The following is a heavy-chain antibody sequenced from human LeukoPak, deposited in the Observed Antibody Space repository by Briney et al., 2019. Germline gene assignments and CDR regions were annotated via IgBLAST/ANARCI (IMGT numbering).Heavy chain of an antibody. J-gene: IGHJ5*01. CDR2: INPSGDST. CDR1: GYSFSSYY. CDR3: ARENGYGNNWFAP. Sequence: ASVKVSCKASGYSFSSYYMHWVRQAPGQGLEWMGIINPSGDSTTYAQKFQGRVTMTRDTSTRTVYMELSSLRSDDTAVYYCARENGYGNNWFAPWEQGNLVTVSS. V-gene: IGHV1-46*01. D-gene: IGHD5-12*01.